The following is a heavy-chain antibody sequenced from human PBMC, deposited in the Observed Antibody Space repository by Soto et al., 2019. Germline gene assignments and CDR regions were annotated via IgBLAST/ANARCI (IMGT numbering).Heavy chain of an antibody. CDR1: GFTFSSYG. CDR2: IWYDGSNK. CDR3: ARDSSEVVAATQLYNWFDP. V-gene: IGHV3-33*01. Sequence: GGSLRLSCAASGFTFSSYGMHWVRQAPGKGLEWVAVIWYDGSNKYYADSVKGRFTISRDNSKNTLYLQMSSLRAEDTAVYYCARDSSEVVAATQLYNWFDPWGQGTLVTVSS. J-gene: IGHJ5*02. D-gene: IGHD2-15*01.